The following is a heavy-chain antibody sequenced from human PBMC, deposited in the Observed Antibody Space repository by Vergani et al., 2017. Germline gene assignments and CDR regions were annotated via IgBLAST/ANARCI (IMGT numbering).Heavy chain of an antibody. CDR2: IYYSGST. V-gene: IGHV4-59*01. Sequence: QVQLQESGPGLVKPSETLSLTCTVPGGPISSYYWSWIRQPPGKGLEWIGYIYYSGSTNYNPSLKSRVTISVDTSKNQFSLKLSSVTAADTAVYYCASATGTGGGDYWGQGTLVTVSS. J-gene: IGHJ4*02. CDR1: GGPISSYY. D-gene: IGHD1-1*01. CDR3: ASATGTGGGDY.